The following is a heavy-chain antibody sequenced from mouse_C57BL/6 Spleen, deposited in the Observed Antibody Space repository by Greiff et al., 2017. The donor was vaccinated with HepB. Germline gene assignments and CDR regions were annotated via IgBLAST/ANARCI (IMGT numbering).Heavy chain of an antibody. V-gene: IGHV5-17*01. D-gene: IGHD1-1*01. Sequence: EVKVVESGGGLVKPGGSLKLSCAASGFTFSDYGMHWVRQAPEKGLEWVAYISSGSTTIYYADTVKGRCTISRDNAKNTLFLQMTSLRSEDTAMYYCALIYYYGSSDYWGKGTTLTVSS. J-gene: IGHJ2*01. CDR2: ISSGSTTI. CDR3: ALIYYYGSSDY. CDR1: GFTFSDYG.